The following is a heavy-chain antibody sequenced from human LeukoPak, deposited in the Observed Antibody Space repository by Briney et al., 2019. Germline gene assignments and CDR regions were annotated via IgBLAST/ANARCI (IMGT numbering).Heavy chain of an antibody. J-gene: IGHJ5*02. V-gene: IGHV4-38-2*02. CDR2: VHRSGRT. Sequence: SETLSLTCTVSGYSISSDYYWGWIRQPPGKGLEWIGSVHRSGRTYYNPSLKSRVTISVDTSKNQFSLKLNSVTAADTAVYYCARDHLANLASRLFDPWGQGSLVTVSS. CDR1: GYSISSDYY. CDR3: ARDHLANLASRLFDP. D-gene: IGHD3-3*01.